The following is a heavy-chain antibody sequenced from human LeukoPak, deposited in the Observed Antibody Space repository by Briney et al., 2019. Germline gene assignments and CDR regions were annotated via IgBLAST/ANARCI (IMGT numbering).Heavy chain of an antibody. CDR3: ARDLSYGDYVFWFDP. Sequence: GASVKVSCKASGYTLTSYGISWVRQAPGQGLEWMGWISAYNGNTNYAQKLQGRVTMTTDTSTSTAYMELRSLRSDDTAVYYCARDLSYGDYVFWFDPWGQGTLVTVSS. D-gene: IGHD4-17*01. J-gene: IGHJ5*02. CDR1: GYTLTSYG. V-gene: IGHV1-18*01. CDR2: ISAYNGNT.